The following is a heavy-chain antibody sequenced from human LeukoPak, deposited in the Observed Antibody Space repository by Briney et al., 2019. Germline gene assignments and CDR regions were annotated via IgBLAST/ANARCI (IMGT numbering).Heavy chain of an antibody. CDR1: GYTFTGYY. Sequence: ASVKVSCKASGYTFTGYYMHWVRQAPGQGLEWMGWINPNSGGTNYAQKFQGRVTMTRDTSISTAYMELSRLRSDDTAVYYCARDAPRVIGLGAFDIWGQGTMVTVSS. CDR2: INPNSGGT. D-gene: IGHD3-16*01. V-gene: IGHV1-2*02. J-gene: IGHJ3*02. CDR3: ARDAPRVIGLGAFDI.